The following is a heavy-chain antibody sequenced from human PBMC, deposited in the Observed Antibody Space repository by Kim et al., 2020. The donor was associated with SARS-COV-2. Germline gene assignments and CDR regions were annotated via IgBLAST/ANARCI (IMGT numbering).Heavy chain of an antibody. CDR1: GFTFSSYA. Sequence: GGSLRLSCAASGFTFSSYAMSWVRQAPGKGLEWVSSITGTVGYTHYANSVKGRFTISRDDSKSTLYLQIDSLIAEDTATYYCAKAFTSWSFDYWGQGTVVTVSS. V-gene: IGHV3-23*01. CDR2: ITGTVGYT. J-gene: IGHJ4*02. CDR3: AKAFTSWSFDY.